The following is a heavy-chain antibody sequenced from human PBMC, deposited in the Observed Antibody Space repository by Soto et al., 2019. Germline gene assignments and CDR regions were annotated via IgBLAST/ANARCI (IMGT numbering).Heavy chain of an antibody. CDR3: VPTDYPCD. CDR2: IWYDGNKK. J-gene: IGHJ4*02. V-gene: IGHV3-33*01. Sequence: QLQLVESGGGVVQPGWSLRLSCAASGFSFSSYGMHWVRQAPGKGLEWVAVIWYDGNKKNYADSVKGRFTISRDNSKNTLYLQMNILRAEDTAMYYCVPTDYPCDWGQGTLVTVFS. D-gene: IGHD3-16*01. CDR1: GFSFSSYG.